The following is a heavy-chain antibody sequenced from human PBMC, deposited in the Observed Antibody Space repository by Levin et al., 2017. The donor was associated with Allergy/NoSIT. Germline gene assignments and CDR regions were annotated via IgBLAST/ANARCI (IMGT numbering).Heavy chain of an antibody. CDR1: GGSISSSNW. CDR2: IFYSGTT. D-gene: IGHD5-24*01. Sequence: GSLRLSCAVSGGSISSSNWWTWVRQPPEKGLEWIGEIFYSGTTRYNPSLKSRVTISIDKSKNQFSLWLSSVTAADTAVYYCAKDPDGRALNIDSWGQGTLVTVSS. J-gene: IGHJ4*02. V-gene: IGHV4-4*02. CDR3: AKDPDGRALNIDS.